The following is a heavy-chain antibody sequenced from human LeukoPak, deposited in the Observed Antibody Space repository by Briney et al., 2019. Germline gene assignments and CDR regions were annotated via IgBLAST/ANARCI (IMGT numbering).Heavy chain of an antibody. CDR2: ISGSGGST. CDR3: AKGRSSGTPYYFDY. CDR1: GFTFSSYA. D-gene: IGHD3-22*01. J-gene: IGHJ4*02. Sequence: GGSLRLSCAASGFTFSSYAMTWVRQAPGKGLQWVSAISGSGGSTYYADSVKGRFTISRDNSKNTLYLQMNSLRAEDTAVYYCAKGRSSGTPYYFDYWGQGTLVTVSS. V-gene: IGHV3-23*01.